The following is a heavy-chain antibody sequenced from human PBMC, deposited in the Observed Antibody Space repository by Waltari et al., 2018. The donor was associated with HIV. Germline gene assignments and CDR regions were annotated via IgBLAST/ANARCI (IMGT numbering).Heavy chain of an antibody. CDR3: ARARPLLTTWAGVFDI. V-gene: IGHV4-4*02. Sequence: QVQLQESGPGLVKPSGTLSLTCVVSGGAISSSTCWRWVRQPPGKGLEWIGEIYHSGTTNYNPSLKSRVAISRDQSENQFSLILNSVTAADTAMYFCARARPLLTTWAGVFDIWGRGTMVIVSS. J-gene: IGHJ3*02. CDR1: GGAISSSTC. CDR2: IYHSGTT. D-gene: IGHD4-17*01.